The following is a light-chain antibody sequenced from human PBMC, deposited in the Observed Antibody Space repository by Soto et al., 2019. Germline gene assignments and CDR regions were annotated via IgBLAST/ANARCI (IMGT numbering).Light chain of an antibody. CDR3: QQYNTWPWT. Sequence: EIVMTQSPATLSVSPGERATLSCRASQSVNSNLAWYQRKRGQAPRLLIFYASTRAPGIPSGFSGSGSGTEFTLTISSLQSEDFAVYYCQQYNTWPWTFGQWTEVEIK. J-gene: IGKJ1*01. CDR2: YAS. V-gene: IGKV3-15*01. CDR1: QSVNSN.